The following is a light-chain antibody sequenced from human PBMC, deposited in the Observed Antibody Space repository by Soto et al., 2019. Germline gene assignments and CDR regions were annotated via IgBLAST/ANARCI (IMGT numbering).Light chain of an antibody. V-gene: IGKV3-15*01. J-gene: IGKJ4*01. CDR1: QSVGRN. CDR3: QQYNHWPPLT. CDR2: GAS. Sequence: EIVMTQSPATLSVTTGERATLSCRASQSVGRNLAWYQQKPGQAPRLLIYGASTRATGIPARFSGSGSGTEFTLTISSLQSADFAIYSCQQYNHWPPLTFGGGTKVEIK.